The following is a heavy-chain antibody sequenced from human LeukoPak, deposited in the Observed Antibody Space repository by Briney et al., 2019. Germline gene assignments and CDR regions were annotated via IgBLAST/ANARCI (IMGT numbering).Heavy chain of an antibody. CDR2: ISGSGDNT. D-gene: IGHD6-13*01. V-gene: IGHV3-23*01. CDR3: AKAASSSWPSYYYGMDV. CDR1: GFTFSSYA. Sequence: QPGGSLRLSCAASGFTFSSYAMSWVRQAPGKGLEWVSGISGSGDNTYYADSVKGRFTISKDNSKNTVYLQMSSLRVDDTAVYYCAKAASSSWPSYYYGMDVWGQGTTVTVSS. J-gene: IGHJ6*02.